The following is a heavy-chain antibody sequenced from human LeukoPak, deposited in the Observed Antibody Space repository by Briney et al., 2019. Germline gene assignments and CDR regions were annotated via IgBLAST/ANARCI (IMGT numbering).Heavy chain of an antibody. V-gene: IGHV4-34*01. J-gene: IGHJ4*02. Sequence: SSETLSLTCAVYGGSFSGYYWSWIRQPPGKGLEWIGEINHSGSTNYNPSLKSRVTISVDTSKNQFSLKLSSVTAADTAVYYCAAGAGTGAYWGQGILVTVSS. CDR2: INHSGST. CDR3: AAGAGTGAY. CDR1: GGSFSGYY. D-gene: IGHD6-19*01.